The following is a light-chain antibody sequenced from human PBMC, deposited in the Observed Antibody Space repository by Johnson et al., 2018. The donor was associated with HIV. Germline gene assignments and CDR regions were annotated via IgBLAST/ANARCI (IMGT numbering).Light chain of an antibody. J-gene: IGLJ1*01. Sequence: QSVLTQPPSVSAAPGHKVTISCSGSSSNIGNNYVSWYQQLPGTAPKLLIYDNNKRPSGIPDRFSGSKSGTSATLGITGLQTGDEADYYCGTWVSSLRADYVFGTGTKVTVL. CDR1: SSNIGNNY. CDR2: DNN. CDR3: GTWVSSLRADYV. V-gene: IGLV1-51*01.